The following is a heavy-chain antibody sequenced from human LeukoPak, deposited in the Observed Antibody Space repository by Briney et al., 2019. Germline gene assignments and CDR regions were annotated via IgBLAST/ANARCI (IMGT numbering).Heavy chain of an antibody. CDR1: GYTFTSYG. CDR2: ISAYNGNT. CDR3: ARGNGYYDSSGYYCDY. J-gene: IGHJ4*02. Sequence: GASVTVSCKASGYTFTSYGISWVRQAPGQGLEWMGWISAYNGNTNYAQKLQGRVTMTTDTSTSTAYMELRSLRSDDTAVYYCARGNGYYDSSGYYCDYWGQGTLVTVSS. D-gene: IGHD3-22*01. V-gene: IGHV1-18*01.